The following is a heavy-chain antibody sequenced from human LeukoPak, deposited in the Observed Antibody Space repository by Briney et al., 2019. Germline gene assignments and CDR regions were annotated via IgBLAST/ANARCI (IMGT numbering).Heavy chain of an antibody. CDR3: ARAICSGTSCANWFDP. Sequence: SETLSLTCAVSGGSISSGGYSWRWIRQPPGKGLEWIGYIYHSGSTYYNPSLKSRVTISVDRSKNQFSLKLSSVTAADTAVYYCARAICSGTSCANWFDPWGQGTLVTVSS. J-gene: IGHJ5*02. D-gene: IGHD2-2*01. CDR2: IYHSGST. V-gene: IGHV4-30-2*01. CDR1: GGSISSGGYS.